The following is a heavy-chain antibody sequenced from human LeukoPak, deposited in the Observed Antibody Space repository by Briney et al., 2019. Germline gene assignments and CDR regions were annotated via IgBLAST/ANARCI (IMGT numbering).Heavy chain of an antibody. J-gene: IGHJ4*02. CDR3: AKPPPRQGSYYFDY. CDR1: GFTFSSYD. Sequence: GGSLRLSCAASGFTFSSYDIHWVRQAPGKGLEWVAFIRYDGNIKYFADSVKGRFTISRDNSKNTLYLQMNSLRAEDTAVYYCAKPPPRQGSYYFDYWGQGTLVTVSS. CDR2: IRYDGNIK. V-gene: IGHV3-30*02.